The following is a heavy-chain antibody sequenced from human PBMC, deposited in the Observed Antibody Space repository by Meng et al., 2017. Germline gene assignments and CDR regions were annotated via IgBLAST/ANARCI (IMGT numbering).Heavy chain of an antibody. Sequence: GESLKISCAASGFTFSSYAMHWVRQAPGKGLEWVAVISYDGSNKYYADSVKGRFTISRDNSKNTLYLQMNSLRAEDTAVYYCAKGVYYYDSSGYWYWGQGTLVTVSS. CDR1: GFTFSSYA. V-gene: IGHV3-30*04. CDR2: ISYDGSNK. CDR3: AKGVYYYDSSGYWY. J-gene: IGHJ4*02. D-gene: IGHD3-22*01.